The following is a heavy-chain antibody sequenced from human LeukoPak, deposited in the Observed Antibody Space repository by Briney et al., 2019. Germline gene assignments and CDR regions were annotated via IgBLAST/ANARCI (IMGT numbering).Heavy chain of an antibody. J-gene: IGHJ4*02. V-gene: IGHV4-61*08. CDR1: GGSVSSGGYY. CDR3: ARAEMATISGDY. CDR2: IYYSGST. Sequence: SETLSLTCTVSGGSVSSGGYYWSWIRQPPGKGLEWIGYIYYSGSTNYNPSLKSRVTISVDTSKNQFSLKLSSVTAADTAVYYCARAEMATISGDYWGQGTLVTVSS. D-gene: IGHD5-24*01.